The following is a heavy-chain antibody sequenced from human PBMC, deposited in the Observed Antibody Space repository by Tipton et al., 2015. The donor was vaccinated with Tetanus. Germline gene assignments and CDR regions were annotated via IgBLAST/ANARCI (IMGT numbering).Heavy chain of an antibody. D-gene: IGHD3-22*01. CDR3: ARGGEILTYYYDSSGYYFDY. CDR2: ISAYNGNT. J-gene: IGHJ4*02. Sequence: QLVQSGAEVKKPGASVKVYCKASGYTFTSYGISWVRQAPGQGLEWMGWISAYNGNTNYAQKLQGRVTMTTDTSTSTAYMELRSLRSDDTAVYYCARGGEILTYYYDSSGYYFDYWGQGTLVTVSS. V-gene: IGHV1-18*01. CDR1: GYTFTSYG.